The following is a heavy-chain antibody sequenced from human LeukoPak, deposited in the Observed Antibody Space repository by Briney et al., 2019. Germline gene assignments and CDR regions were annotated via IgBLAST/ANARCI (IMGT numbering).Heavy chain of an antibody. D-gene: IGHD3-10*01. J-gene: IGHJ3*02. Sequence: PGGSLRLSCAASGFTFDNYAMNWVRQAPGRGLEWVSYISGGGGVTRYSDSVKDRFTISRDNSKNTLYLQMNSLRAEDTAIYYCAKCSASYYNDAFDIWGRGTMVTVSS. V-gene: IGHV3-23*01. CDR2: ISGGGGVT. CDR1: GFTFDNYA. CDR3: AKCSASYYNDAFDI.